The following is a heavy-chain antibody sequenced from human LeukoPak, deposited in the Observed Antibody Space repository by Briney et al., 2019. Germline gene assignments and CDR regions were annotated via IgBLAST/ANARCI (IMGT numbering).Heavy chain of an antibody. V-gene: IGHV3-23*01. CDR1: GFTFSSYG. D-gene: IGHD3-16*01. CDR2: ISGSGGST. J-gene: IGHJ4*02. CDR3: ARETDLWDY. Sequence: PGGSLRLSCAASGFTFSSYGMSWVRQAPGKGLEWVSAISGSGGSTYYADSVKGRFTISRDNAKNSLYLQMNSLRAEDTAVYYCARETDLWDYWGQGTLVTVSS.